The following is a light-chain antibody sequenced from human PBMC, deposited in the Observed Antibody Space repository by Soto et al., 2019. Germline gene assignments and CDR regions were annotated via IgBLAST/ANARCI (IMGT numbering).Light chain of an antibody. CDR3: QNYNSAPWT. Sequence: EIVLTQSPASLSLSPGERATVSCRASQSVPRHLAWYQQRPGLPPRLLIYDASSRATGIPDRFSGSGSGTDFILTITGLQPEDVATYYCQNYNSAPWTFGQGTKVEIK. CDR1: QSVPRH. J-gene: IGKJ1*01. CDR2: DAS. V-gene: IGKV3-11*01.